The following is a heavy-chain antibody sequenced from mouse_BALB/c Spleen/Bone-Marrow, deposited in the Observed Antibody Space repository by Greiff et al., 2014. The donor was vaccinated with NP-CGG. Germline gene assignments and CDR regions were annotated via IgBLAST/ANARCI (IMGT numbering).Heavy chain of an antibody. CDR2: VSPGDGDT. Sequence: VKLQESGAELVRPGSSVKISCKASGYAFSTYWMNWVKQRPGQGLEWIGQVSPGDGDTNYNGKFRGKATLTADKSSSTAYIQLSSLTSADYAVYFCERVYYGNLAHWGQGTTLTVSS. CDR1: GYAFSTYW. CDR3: ERVYYGNLAH. J-gene: IGHJ2*01. V-gene: IGHV1-80*01. D-gene: IGHD2-1*01.